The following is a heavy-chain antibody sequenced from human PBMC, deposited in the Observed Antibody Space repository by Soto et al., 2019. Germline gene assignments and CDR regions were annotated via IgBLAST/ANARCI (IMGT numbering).Heavy chain of an antibody. V-gene: IGHV3-74*01. CDR1: GFTFSSYS. CDR3: ARSPGYFDY. CDR2: INSDGRST. J-gene: IGHJ4*02. Sequence: PGGSLRLSCAASGFTFSSYSMNWVRQAPGKGLEWVSYINSDGRSTNYADSVKGRFTISRDNAKNTLYLQMNSLRAEDTAVYYCARSPGYFDYWGQGTLVTVSS.